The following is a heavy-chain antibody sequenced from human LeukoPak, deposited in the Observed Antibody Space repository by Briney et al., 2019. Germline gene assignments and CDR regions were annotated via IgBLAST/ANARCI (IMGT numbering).Heavy chain of an antibody. CDR3: AGALVVVSDAFDI. D-gene: IGHD3-22*01. V-gene: IGHV4-59*01. Sequence: SETLSLTCTVSGGPISSYYWSWIRQPPGKGLEWIGYIYYSGSTNYNPPLKSRVTISVDTSKNQFSLKLSSVTAADTAVYYCAGALVVVSDAFDIWGHGTMVTVSS. J-gene: IGHJ3*02. CDR1: GGPISSYY. CDR2: IYYSGST.